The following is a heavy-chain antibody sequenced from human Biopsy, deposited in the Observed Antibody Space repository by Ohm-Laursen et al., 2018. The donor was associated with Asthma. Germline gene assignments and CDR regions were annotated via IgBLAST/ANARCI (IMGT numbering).Heavy chain of an antibody. J-gene: IGHJ3*02. Sequence: SLRLSCAVSGFSFSNFAIHWVRQAPGKGLEWVGVISKDASTQDYADSVKGRFTMARDNSKNTLDLQMNSLRKEDTAVYYCVRDGTDDAFDIWGQGTVVSVSS. CDR2: ISKDASTQ. CDR1: GFSFSNFA. D-gene: IGHD1-1*01. V-gene: IGHV3-30*01. CDR3: VRDGTDDAFDI.